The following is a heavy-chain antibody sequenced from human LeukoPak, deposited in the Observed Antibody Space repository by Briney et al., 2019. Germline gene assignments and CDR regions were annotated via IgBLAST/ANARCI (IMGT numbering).Heavy chain of an antibody. CDR2: INPNSGGT. J-gene: IGHJ3*02. CDR3: ARRITIFGVVIGFDI. CDR1: GYTFTGYY. D-gene: IGHD3-3*01. Sequence: GASVKVSCKASGYTFTGYYMHWVRQAPGQGLEWMGWINPNSGGTNYAQKFQGRVTMTRDTSISTAYMELSRLRSDDTAVYYCARRITIFGVVIGFDIWGQGTMVTVSS. V-gene: IGHV1-2*02.